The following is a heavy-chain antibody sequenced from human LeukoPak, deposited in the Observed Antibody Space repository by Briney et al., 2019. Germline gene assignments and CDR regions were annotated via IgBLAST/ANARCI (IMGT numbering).Heavy chain of an antibody. J-gene: IGHJ6*03. CDR2: MNPNSGNT. V-gene: IGHV1-8*01. Sequence: ASVKVSCKASGYSFTAYDINWVRQATGQGLEWIGWMNPNSGNTGYAQKFQGRVTMTTDTSTSTAYMELRSLRSDDTAVYYCAREDIVVVPAATPYYYYYYMDVWGKGTTVTVSS. CDR3: AREDIVVVPAATPYYYYYYMDV. D-gene: IGHD2-2*01. CDR1: GYSFTAYD.